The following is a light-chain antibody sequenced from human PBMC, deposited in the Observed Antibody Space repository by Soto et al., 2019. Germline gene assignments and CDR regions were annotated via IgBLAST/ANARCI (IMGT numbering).Light chain of an antibody. J-gene: IGKJ4*01. CDR1: PHVPTTY. CDR2: GAS. V-gene: IGKV3-20*01. CDR3: QQYDSSFT. Sequence: IGLTQSPATPSFSPGERATPSCTASPHVPTTYIAWYQQKFGQAPRLLIYGASTRATGTPDRFTGGGFGTDFTLTISRVEPEDFAVYYCQQYDSSFTFGGGTKVDIK.